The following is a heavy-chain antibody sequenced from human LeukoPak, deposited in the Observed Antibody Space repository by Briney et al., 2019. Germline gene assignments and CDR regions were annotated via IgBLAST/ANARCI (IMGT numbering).Heavy chain of an antibody. V-gene: IGHV3-23*01. CDR1: GFIFSDYA. D-gene: IGHD2-8*01. CDR2: VGGDDAT. Sequence: GGSLRLSCAAFGFIFSDYAMNWVRQAPGKGLGWVSVVGGDDATYYKDSVKGWFTISRDNSKNTLSLQMNSLRLEDTAVYYCTKGSWSRNGIYDPFDIWGQGTMVTVSS. CDR3: TKGSWSRNGIYDPFDI. J-gene: IGHJ3*02.